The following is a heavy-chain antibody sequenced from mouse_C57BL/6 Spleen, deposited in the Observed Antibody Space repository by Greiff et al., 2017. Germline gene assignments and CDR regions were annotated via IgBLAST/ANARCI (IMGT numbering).Heavy chain of an antibody. V-gene: IGHV1-50*01. CDR3: ARRQLRLLFDY. J-gene: IGHJ2*01. CDR2: IDPSDSYP. CDR1: GYTFTSYW. Sequence: QVQLQQPGAELVNPGASVKLSCKASGYTFTSYWMQWVKQRPGQGLEWIGEIDPSDSYPNYNQKFKGKATLTVDSSSSTAYMQLSSLTSEDSAVYYCARRQLRLLFDYWGQGTTLTVSS. D-gene: IGHD3-2*02.